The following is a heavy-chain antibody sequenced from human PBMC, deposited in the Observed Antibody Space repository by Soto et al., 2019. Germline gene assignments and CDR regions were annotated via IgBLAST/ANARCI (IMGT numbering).Heavy chain of an antibody. J-gene: IGHJ4*02. CDR1: GYTFINFG. CDR2: IRGYNGDT. Sequence: ASVKVSCKTSGYTFINFGITWVRQAPGQGLEWVGKIRGYNGDTNYAPKLQGRVTMTTDTSTSTAYLELRTLRSDDTAVYYCARGRQRNPDYWGQGTLVTVSS. CDR3: ARGRQRNPDY. D-gene: IGHD4-4*01. V-gene: IGHV1-18*04.